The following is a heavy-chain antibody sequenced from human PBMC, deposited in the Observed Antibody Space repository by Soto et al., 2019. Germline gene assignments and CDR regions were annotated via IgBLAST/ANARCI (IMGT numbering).Heavy chain of an antibody. CDR3: AREFFYFWSGYSY. CDR1: GYTFTSYA. V-gene: IGHV1-3*01. Sequence: QVQLVQSGAEVKKPGASVKVSCQASGYTFTSYAMHWVRQAPGQRLEWMGWINAGNGNTKYSQKFQGRVTITRDTSVRAAYMALNSLRSEDTAVYYFAREFFYFWSGYSYWGQGTLVTVSS. J-gene: IGHJ4*02. CDR2: INAGNGNT. D-gene: IGHD3-3*01.